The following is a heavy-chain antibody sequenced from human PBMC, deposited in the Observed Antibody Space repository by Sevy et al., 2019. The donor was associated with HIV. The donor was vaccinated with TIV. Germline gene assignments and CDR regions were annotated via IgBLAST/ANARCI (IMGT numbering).Heavy chain of an antibody. D-gene: IGHD3-10*01. J-gene: IGHJ4*02. CDR3: ARHGGLVDRGFDY. V-gene: IGHV4-39*01. Sequence: SETLSLTCIVSGGSIGRNSYDWGWIRQSPGKGLEWIGSIFFSGRTNYATSLKSRVTISVAKSKNQLSLQMRSVTATDTALYYCARHGGLVDRGFDYWGQGTLVTVSS. CDR2: IFFSGRT. CDR1: GGSIGRNSYD.